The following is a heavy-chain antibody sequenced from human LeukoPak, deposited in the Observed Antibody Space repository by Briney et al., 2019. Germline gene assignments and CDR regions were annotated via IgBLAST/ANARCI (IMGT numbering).Heavy chain of an antibody. CDR2: IYYSGST. CDR1: GGSISSSSYY. CDR3: ARHIVVVPAINWFDP. J-gene: IGHJ5*02. D-gene: IGHD2-2*01. Sequence: SETLSLTCTVSGGSISSSSYYWGWIRQPPGKGLEWIGSIYYSGSTYYNPSLKSRVTISVDTSKNQFSLKLSSVTAADTAVYYCARHIVVVPAINWFDPWGQGTLVTVSS. V-gene: IGHV4-39*07.